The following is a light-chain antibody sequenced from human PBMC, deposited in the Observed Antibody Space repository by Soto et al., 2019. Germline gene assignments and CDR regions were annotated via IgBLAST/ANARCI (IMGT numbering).Light chain of an antibody. CDR2: GAS. Sequence: EIVMTQSPATLSVSPGERATLSCRASQRVSSKLAWYQQKPGQGPRLLIYGASTRATGIPARFSGSGSGTEFTLTISSLQSEDFAVYYCQHYSTWLWTFGQGTKVEI. CDR3: QHYSTWLWT. V-gene: IGKV3-15*01. J-gene: IGKJ1*01. CDR1: QRVSSK.